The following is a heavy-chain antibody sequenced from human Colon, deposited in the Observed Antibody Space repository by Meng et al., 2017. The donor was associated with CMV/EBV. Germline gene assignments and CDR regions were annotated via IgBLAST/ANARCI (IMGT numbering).Heavy chain of an antibody. V-gene: IGHV3-30*02. D-gene: IGHD2-21*02. CDR2: IRSDGGDK. Sequence: GESLKISCAASGFTFSNYGMHWVRQAPGKGLEWVAFIRSDGGDKYYADSVRGRFTISRDNSKNTLYLEINSLRVEDTAVYYCAKSLDPVTPRDYFYGMDIWGPGTTVTVSS. CDR1: GFTFSNYG. CDR3: AKSLDPVTPRDYFYGMDI. J-gene: IGHJ6*02.